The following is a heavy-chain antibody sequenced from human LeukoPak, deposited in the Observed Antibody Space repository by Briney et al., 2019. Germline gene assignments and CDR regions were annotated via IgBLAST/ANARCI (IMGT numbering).Heavy chain of an antibody. CDR3: ARQTEYSSRYGMDV. CDR2: IYYSGST. D-gene: IGHD6-6*01. CDR1: GGSISSYY. Sequence: PSETLSLTCTVPGGSISSYYWSWIRQPPGKGLEWIGYIYYSGSTNYNPSLKSRVTISVDTSKNQFSLKLSSVTAADTAVYYCARQTEYSSRYGMDVWGQGTTVTVSS. V-gene: IGHV4-59*08. J-gene: IGHJ6*02.